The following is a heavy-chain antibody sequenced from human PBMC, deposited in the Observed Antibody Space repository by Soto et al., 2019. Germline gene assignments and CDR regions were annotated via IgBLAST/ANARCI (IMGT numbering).Heavy chain of an antibody. J-gene: IGHJ4*02. CDR1: GGSFSGYY. CDR2: INHSGST. D-gene: IGHD3-10*01. CDR3: ARVRYYGSGGSVDY. Sequence: QVQLQQWGAGLLKPSETLSLTCAVYGGSFSGYYWSWIRQPPGKGLEWIGEINHSGSTNYNPSLQSRVTKEVDTCKNQFSVKLSCVTAADTAVYYCARVRYYGSGGSVDYWGQGAVVIVSS. V-gene: IGHV4-34*01.